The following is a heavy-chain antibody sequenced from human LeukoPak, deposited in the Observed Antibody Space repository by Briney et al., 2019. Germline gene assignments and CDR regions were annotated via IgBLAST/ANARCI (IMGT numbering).Heavy chain of an antibody. V-gene: IGHV1-69*04. CDR3: ASIEMATTRPGDY. Sequence: ASVKVSCKASGGTFSSYAISWVRQAPGQGLEWMGRIIPILGIANYAQKFQGRVTITADKSTSTAYMELSSLRSEDTAVYYCASIEMATTRPGDYWGQGTLVTVSS. CDR2: IIPILGIA. J-gene: IGHJ4*02. D-gene: IGHD5-24*01. CDR1: GGTFSSYA.